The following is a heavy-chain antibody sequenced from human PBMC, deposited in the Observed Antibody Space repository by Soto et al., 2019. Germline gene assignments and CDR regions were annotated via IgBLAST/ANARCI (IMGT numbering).Heavy chain of an antibody. CDR2: INPNSGGT. D-gene: IGHD3-10*01. CDR1: GYTFTGYY. J-gene: IGHJ4*02. V-gene: IGHV1-2*04. CDR3: ASGLWFGELSFGY. Sequence: RASVKVSCKASGYTFTGYYMHWVRQAPGQGLEWMGWINPNSGGTNYAQKFQGWVTMTRDTSISTAYMELSRLRSDDTAVYYCASGLWFGELSFGYWGQGTLVTVPS.